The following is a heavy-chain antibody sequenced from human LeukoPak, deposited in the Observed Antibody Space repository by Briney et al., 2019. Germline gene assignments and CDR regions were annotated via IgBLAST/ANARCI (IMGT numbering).Heavy chain of an antibody. J-gene: IGHJ4*02. CDR2: IYYSGST. CDR3: ARYVVIIVVAGIFDC. V-gene: IGHV4-59*08. CDR1: GGSVSTYY. Sequence: SETLSLTCTVSGGSVSTYYWSWIRQPPGKGLEWIGYIYYSGSTIYNPSLKSRATISADTSKNQVSLKLSSVTAADTAVYYCARYVVIIVVAGIFDCWGQGTLVTVSS. D-gene: IGHD6-19*01.